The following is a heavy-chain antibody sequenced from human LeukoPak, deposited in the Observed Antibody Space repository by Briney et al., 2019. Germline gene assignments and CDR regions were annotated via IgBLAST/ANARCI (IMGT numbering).Heavy chain of an antibody. V-gene: IGHV3-21*01. CDR1: RFTFSSYS. CDR3: ASPSSYGDYSY. CDR2: ISSSSSYI. J-gene: IGHJ4*02. D-gene: IGHD4-17*01. Sequence: GGSLRLSCAASRFTFSSYSMNWVRQAPGKGLEWVSSISSSSSYIYYADSVKGRFTISRDNAKNSLYLQMNSLRAEDTAVYYCASPSSYGDYSYWGQGTLVTVSS.